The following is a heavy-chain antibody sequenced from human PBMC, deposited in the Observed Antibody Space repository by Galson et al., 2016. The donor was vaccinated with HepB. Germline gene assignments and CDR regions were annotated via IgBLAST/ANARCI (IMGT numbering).Heavy chain of an antibody. CDR1: GFSLTTSGMG. Sequence: PALVKPTQTLTVTCTFSGFSLTTSGMGVGWIRQPPGKALAWLALIYWNDDTRYSPSLKSRLTIAKDTSRNQVGLTMTNLDPVDTATYYCVHRGEYVYDTNGYPYCFYYWGQGTLVTVSS. V-gene: IGHV2-5*01. CDR2: IYWNDDT. CDR3: VHRGEYVYDTNGYPYCFYY. J-gene: IGHJ4*02. D-gene: IGHD3-22*01.